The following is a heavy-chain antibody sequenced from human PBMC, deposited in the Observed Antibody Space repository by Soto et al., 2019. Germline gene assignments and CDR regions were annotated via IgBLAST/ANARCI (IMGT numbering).Heavy chain of an antibody. J-gene: IGHJ6*02. D-gene: IGHD6-19*01. CDR3: ARIRGIAVAGLYYYYGMDV. V-gene: IGHV2-70*01. CDR1: GFSLSTSGMC. Sequence: SGPTLVPPTQTLTLTCTFSGFSLSTSGMCVSWIRQPPGKALEWLALIDWDDDKYYSTSLKTRLTIPKDTSKNQVVLTMTNMDPVDTATYYCARIRGIAVAGLYYYYGMDVWGQGTTVTVSS. CDR2: IDWDDDK.